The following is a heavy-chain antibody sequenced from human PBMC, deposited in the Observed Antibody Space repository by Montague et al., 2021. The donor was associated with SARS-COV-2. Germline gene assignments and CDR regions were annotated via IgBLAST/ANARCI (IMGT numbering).Heavy chain of an antibody. J-gene: IGHJ6*02. D-gene: IGHD3-9*01. CDR2: ISYDGSNK. CDR1: GFTFSSYA. CDR3: ARDPFYYDILTGYIYPAYYYYYGMDV. V-gene: IGHV3-30-3*01. Sequence: SLRLSCAASGFTFSSYAMHWVRQAPGKGLEWVAVISYDGSNKYYADSVKGRFTISRENSKNTLYLQMDSLRAEDTAVYYCARDPFYYDILTGYIYPAYYYYYGMDVWGQGTTVTVSS.